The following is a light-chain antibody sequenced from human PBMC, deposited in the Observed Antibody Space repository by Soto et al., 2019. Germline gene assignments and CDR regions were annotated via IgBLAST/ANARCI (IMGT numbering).Light chain of an antibody. V-gene: IGKV1-5*03. CDR3: QHYNIYSEA. CDR2: KAS. CDR1: QPISRW. Sequence: QYNPTLSQYIVDRATXSCRASQPISRWLAWYQQKPGKAPKLLIYKASTGKSGVPSRFSGSGSGTEFTLTISSLQPDDFATYYCQHYNIYSEAFGQRTKVVIK. J-gene: IGKJ1*01.